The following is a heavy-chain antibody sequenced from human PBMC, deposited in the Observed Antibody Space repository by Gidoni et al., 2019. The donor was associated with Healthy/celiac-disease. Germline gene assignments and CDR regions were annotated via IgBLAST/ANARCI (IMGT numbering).Heavy chain of an antibody. CDR3: ARTRTPSSGVNWFDP. J-gene: IGHJ5*02. CDR1: GFTFSSDG. V-gene: IGHV3-33*01. CDR2: IWYDGSNK. D-gene: IGHD6-19*01. Sequence: QVQLVESGGGVVQPGRSRRLACEASGFTFSSDGMHWVRQAPGKGLEWVAVIWYDGSNKYYADSVKGRFTISRDNSKNTLYLQMNSLRAEDTAVYYCARTRTPSSGVNWFDPWGQGTLVTVSS.